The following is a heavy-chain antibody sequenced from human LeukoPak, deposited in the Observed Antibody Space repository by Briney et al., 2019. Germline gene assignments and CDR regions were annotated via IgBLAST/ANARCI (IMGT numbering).Heavy chain of an antibody. CDR2: IIPIFGTA. CDR3: ARERITGTMGPFDY. CDR1: GYTFTSYG. D-gene: IGHD1-7*01. Sequence: GASVKVSCKASGYTFTSYGISWVRQAPGQGLEWMGGIIPIFGTANYAQKFQGRVTITADKSTSTAYMELSSLRSEDTAVYYCARERITGTMGPFDYWGQGTLVTVSS. V-gene: IGHV1-69*06. J-gene: IGHJ4*02.